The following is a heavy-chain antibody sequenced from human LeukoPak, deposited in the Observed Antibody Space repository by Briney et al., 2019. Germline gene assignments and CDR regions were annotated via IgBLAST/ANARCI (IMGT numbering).Heavy chain of an antibody. Sequence: ASVKVSCKASGYTFTSYAMHWVRQAPGQGLEWMGWINAGNGNTKYSQKFQGRVTITRDTSASTAYMELSSLRSEDTAVYYCARAGRYCSSTSCYYGMDVWGQGATVTVSS. V-gene: IGHV1-3*01. CDR1: GYTFTSYA. CDR3: ARAGRYCSSTSCYYGMDV. J-gene: IGHJ6*02. CDR2: INAGNGNT. D-gene: IGHD2-2*01.